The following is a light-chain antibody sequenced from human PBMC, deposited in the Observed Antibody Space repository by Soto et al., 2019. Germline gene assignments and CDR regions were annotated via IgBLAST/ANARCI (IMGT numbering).Light chain of an antibody. CDR1: QSISSY. Sequence: DIQMTQSPSSLSASVGDRVTITCRASQSISSYLNWYQQKPGKAPKLLIYAASSLQSGVPSRFSGSGSGTDFTHTISSLQPEDFATYYCHQSYGTPWTFGQGTKVEIK. CDR3: HQSYGTPWT. J-gene: IGKJ1*01. CDR2: AAS. V-gene: IGKV1-39*01.